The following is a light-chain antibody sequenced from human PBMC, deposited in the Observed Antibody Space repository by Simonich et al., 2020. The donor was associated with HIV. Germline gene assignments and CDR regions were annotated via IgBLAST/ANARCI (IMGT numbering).Light chain of an antibody. J-gene: IGLJ1*01. V-gene: IGLV2-11*01. Sequence: QSALTQPRSVSGSPGQSVTISCTGTSSDVGDYNYVSWYQQHPGKAPKLMIYDVTKRPEGGPYRFSGSKSGNTASLTISGLQAEDEADYYCCSFTDSYTYVFGTGTKVTVL. CDR2: DVT. CDR3: CSFTDSYTYV. CDR1: SSDVGDYNY.